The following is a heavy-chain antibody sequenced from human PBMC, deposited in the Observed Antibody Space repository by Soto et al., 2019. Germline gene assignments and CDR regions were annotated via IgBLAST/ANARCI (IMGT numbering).Heavy chain of an antibody. V-gene: IGHV3-23*01. J-gene: IGHJ3*02. CDR3: AKAPGVGGAFDI. Sequence: EVQLLESGGGLVQPGGSLRLSCAASGFTFSSYAMTWVRQAPGKGLEWVSAISGSGGSTYYADSVKGRFTISRDNSKNTLYLQMNSLRAEDTAVYYCAKAPGVGGAFDIWGQGTMVTVSS. D-gene: IGHD3-3*01. CDR2: ISGSGGST. CDR1: GFTFSSYA.